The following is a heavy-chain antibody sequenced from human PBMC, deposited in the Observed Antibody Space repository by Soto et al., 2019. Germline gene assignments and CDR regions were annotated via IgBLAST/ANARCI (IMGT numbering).Heavy chain of an antibody. V-gene: IGHV4-30-4*01. D-gene: IGHD2-21*01. CDR1: GGSISSGDYF. CDR3: AREPYLPKARNDF. J-gene: IGHJ4*02. CDR2: IFHSGTT. Sequence: SETLSLTCSVSGGSISSGDYFWTWILQSPGKGLELMGYIFHSGTTYYNPSIKGRVIISIEKSKNHFPLRLTSVTAADSAVYFCAREPYLPKARNDFWGQGTLVTVSS.